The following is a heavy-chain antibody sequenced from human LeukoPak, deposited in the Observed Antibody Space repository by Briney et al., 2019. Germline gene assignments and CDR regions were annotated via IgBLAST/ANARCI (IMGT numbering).Heavy chain of an antibody. V-gene: IGHV1-8*01. D-gene: IGHD3-10*01. CDR2: VHPYNGNT. CDR3: ATGAGNDS. Sequence: GASVKVSCTTSGYPFTKWEINWVRQAAGQGLEWLGLVHPYNGNTHYAQRFRGRVTMSRDTSTTTAYMELSGLRSNDTAVYFCATGAGNDSWGQGTLVTVSS. CDR1: GYPFTKWE. J-gene: IGHJ5*01.